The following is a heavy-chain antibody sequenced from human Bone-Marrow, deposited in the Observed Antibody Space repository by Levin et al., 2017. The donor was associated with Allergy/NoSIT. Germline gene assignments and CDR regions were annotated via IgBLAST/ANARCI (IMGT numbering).Heavy chain of an antibody. CDR2: INEDGSEK. D-gene: IGHD5/OR15-5a*01. Sequence: LSLPCAASGFTFSTYWMNWVRQSPGKGLEWVANINEDGSEKYYVDSVKGRFTISRDNANHSLYLQMNNLRAEDTALYYCARGMSTPGVDWWGQGTPVAVSS. J-gene: IGHJ4*02. CDR3: ARGMSTPGVDW. V-gene: IGHV3-7*01. CDR1: GFTFSTYW.